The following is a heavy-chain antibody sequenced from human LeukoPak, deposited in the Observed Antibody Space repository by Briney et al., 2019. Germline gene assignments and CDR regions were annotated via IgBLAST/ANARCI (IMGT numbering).Heavy chain of an antibody. CDR2: ITRKANNYAT. CDR3: TTTNLNPFDI. Sequence: GGSLRLSCAASGFTFSGSAMHWGRQASGKGLEWVGRITRKANNYATAYAASVKGRFTISRDDSKTTACLQMNSLKTEDTAVYYCTTTNLNPFDIWGQGTMVTVSS. V-gene: IGHV3-73*01. J-gene: IGHJ3*02. CDR1: GFTFSGSA. D-gene: IGHD1-1*01.